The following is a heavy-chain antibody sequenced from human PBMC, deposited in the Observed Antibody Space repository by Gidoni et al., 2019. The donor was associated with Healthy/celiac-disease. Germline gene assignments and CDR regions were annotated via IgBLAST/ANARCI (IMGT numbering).Heavy chain of an antibody. D-gene: IGHD3-22*01. Sequence: QVQLVPSRAEVKKPGYSVKVSCKAYGGNFSSYAISCVPQVPVQGLERMGRMIPILGIANYAQKFHGRVTMTSYKSTSTASMSLSSLRSEDTAVYYCARYPFDYDSRGYHYFDYWCQGTLVTVSS. J-gene: IGHJ4*02. CDR1: GGNFSSYA. CDR2: MIPILGIA. V-gene: IGHV1-69*02. CDR3: ARYPFDYDSRGYHYFDY.